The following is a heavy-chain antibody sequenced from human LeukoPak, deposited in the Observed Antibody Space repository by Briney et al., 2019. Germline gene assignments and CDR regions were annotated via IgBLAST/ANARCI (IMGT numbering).Heavy chain of an antibody. Sequence: SETLSLTCTVSGGSISSYYWGWIRQPPGKGLEWIGSIYHSGSTYYNPSLKSRVTISVDTSKNQFSLKLTSVTAADTAVYYCARAYGGNSQYFQHWGQGTLVTVSS. CDR3: ARAYGGNSQYFQH. CDR2: IYHSGST. V-gene: IGHV4-38-2*02. CDR1: GGSISSYY. J-gene: IGHJ1*01. D-gene: IGHD4-23*01.